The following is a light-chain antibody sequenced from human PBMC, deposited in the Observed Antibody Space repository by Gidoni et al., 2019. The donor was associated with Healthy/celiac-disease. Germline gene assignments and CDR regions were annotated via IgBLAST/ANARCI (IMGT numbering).Light chain of an antibody. Sequence: SYELTQPPSVSVSPGQTASITCSGDKLGDKYACWYQQKPGQSPVLVIYQDSKRPSGIPERFSGSNSGNTATLTISGTQAMDEADYYCQAWDSGGVFGGGTKLXV. CDR3: QAWDSGGV. CDR1: KLGDKY. CDR2: QDS. J-gene: IGLJ2*01. V-gene: IGLV3-1*01.